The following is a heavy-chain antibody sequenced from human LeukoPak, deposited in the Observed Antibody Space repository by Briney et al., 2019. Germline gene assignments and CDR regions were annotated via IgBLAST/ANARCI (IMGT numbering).Heavy chain of an antibody. Sequence: PSETLSLTCTVSGGSISSTSYYWGWIRQPPGKGLEWIGSIYYSGSTYYNPSLKSRVTISVDTSKNQLSLMLSSVTAADTAVYYCARLARTDLEYLDYWGQGTLVTVSS. J-gene: IGHJ4*02. V-gene: IGHV4-39*01. CDR2: IYYSGST. D-gene: IGHD1-1*01. CDR1: GGSISSTSYY. CDR3: ARLARTDLEYLDY.